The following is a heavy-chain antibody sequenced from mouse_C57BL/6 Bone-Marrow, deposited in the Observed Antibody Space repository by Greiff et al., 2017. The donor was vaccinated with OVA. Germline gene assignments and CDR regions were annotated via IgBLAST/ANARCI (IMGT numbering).Heavy chain of an antibody. CDR2: SRNKANDYTT. CDR3: ARDALGSVYAMDY. J-gene: IGHJ4*01. CDR1: GFTFSDFY. Sequence: EVKVVESGGGLVQSGRSLRLSCATSGFTFSDFYMEWVRQAPGKGLEWIAASRNKANDYTTEYCASVLGRFIVSRDTSQSILYLQMNALRAEDTAIYYCARDALGSVYAMDYWGQGTSVTVSS. D-gene: IGHD4-1*01. V-gene: IGHV7-1*01.